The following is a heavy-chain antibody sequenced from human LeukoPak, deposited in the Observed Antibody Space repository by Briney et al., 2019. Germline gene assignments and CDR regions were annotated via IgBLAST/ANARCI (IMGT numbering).Heavy chain of an antibody. CDR2: ISGSGGST. J-gene: IGHJ4*02. Sequence: GGSLRLSCAASGFTFSNYAMSWVRQAPGKGLEWVSAISGSGGSTYYADSVKGRFTISRDNSKNTLYLQMNSLRAEDTAVYYCAKEFSFYYYDSSGYHYWGQGTLVTVSS. D-gene: IGHD3-22*01. V-gene: IGHV3-23*01. CDR3: AKEFSFYYYDSSGYHY. CDR1: GFTFSNYA.